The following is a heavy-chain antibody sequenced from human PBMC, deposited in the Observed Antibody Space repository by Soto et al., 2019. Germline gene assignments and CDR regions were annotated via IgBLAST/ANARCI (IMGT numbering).Heavy chain of an antibody. J-gene: IGHJ4*02. D-gene: IGHD3-22*01. V-gene: IGHV1-18*01. CDR1: GYIFTAYG. CDR3: ARELNTESSAYYSFAF. Sequence: QVQLVQSGPKVKMPGASVKVSCKTSGYIFTAYGLAWLRQAPGQRPEWMGWVSTNDDRTNYAQKFQGRVTMTTDRSTTTTSMELRSLRPDDTAVYYCARELNTESSAYYSFAFWGQGTLVTVSS. CDR2: VSTNDDRT.